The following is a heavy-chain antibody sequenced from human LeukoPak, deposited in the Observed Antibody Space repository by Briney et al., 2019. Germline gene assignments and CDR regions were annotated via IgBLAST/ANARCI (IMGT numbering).Heavy chain of an antibody. CDR1: GFTFSSYA. D-gene: IGHD3-22*01. J-gene: IGHJ4*02. V-gene: IGHV3-23*01. CDR2: VSGSGSNT. Sequence: GGSLRLSCAASGFTFSSYAMSWVRQAPGKGLEWVSAVSGSGSNTYYADSVKGRFTISRDNSKNTLYLQMNSLRAEDTAVYYCAKDPYYYDSSGYSDYWGQGTLVTVSS. CDR3: AKDPYYYDSSGYSDY.